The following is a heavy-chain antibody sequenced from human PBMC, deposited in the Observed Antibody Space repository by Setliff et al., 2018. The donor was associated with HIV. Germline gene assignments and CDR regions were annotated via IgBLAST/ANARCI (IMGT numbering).Heavy chain of an antibody. CDR1: CGSISTYF. J-gene: IGHJ4*02. D-gene: IGHD1-1*01. V-gene: IGHV4-59*01. Sequence: SETLSLTCTVSCGSISTYFWGWVRQTPGKGLEWIGYIYYTGSTRYNPSSRSRVTISVDTSKNQFSLMLASVTAADTAVYYCARNSQEGIQPLLLASWGPGTLVTVSS. CDR3: ARNSQEGIQPLLLAS. CDR2: IYYTGST.